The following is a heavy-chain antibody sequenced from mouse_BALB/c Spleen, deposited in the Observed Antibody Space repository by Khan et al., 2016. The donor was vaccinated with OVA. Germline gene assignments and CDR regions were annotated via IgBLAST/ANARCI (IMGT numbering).Heavy chain of an antibody. CDR2: ISYSGVT. V-gene: IGHV3-2*02. D-gene: IGHD1-1*01. J-gene: IGHJ2*01. CDR3: ARGNYYGYYFDY. CDR1: GYSITSGYA. Sequence: EVQLVESGPGLVKPSQSLSLTCTVTGYSITSGYAWNWIRQFPGNKLEWMGYISYSGVTSYTPSLKNRISITRATSKNQFFLPLNSVTTEDPATDYCARGNYYGYYFDYWGQGTTLTVSS.